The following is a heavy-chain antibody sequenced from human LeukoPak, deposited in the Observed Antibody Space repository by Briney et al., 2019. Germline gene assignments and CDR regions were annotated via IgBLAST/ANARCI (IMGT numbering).Heavy chain of an antibody. D-gene: IGHD5-18*01. V-gene: IGHV3-21*01. CDR2: ISSSSSYI. J-gene: IGHJ3*02. Sequence: GGSLRLSCAASGFTFSSYSMNWVRQAPGKGLEWVSSISSSSSYIYYADSVKGRFTISRDNAKNSLYLQMNSLRAEDTAVYYCAREFDTAMVSDAFDIWGQGTMVTVSS. CDR3: AREFDTAMVSDAFDI. CDR1: GFTFSSYS.